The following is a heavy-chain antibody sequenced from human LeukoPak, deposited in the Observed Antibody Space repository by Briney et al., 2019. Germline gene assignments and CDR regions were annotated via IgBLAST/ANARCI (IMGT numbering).Heavy chain of an antibody. D-gene: IGHD2-2*01. J-gene: IGHJ4*02. CDR2: IYYSGST. V-gene: IGHV4-31*03. CDR3: ARGYTDYQLLLD. Sequence: SQTLSLTCTVSGGSISSGGYYWSWIRQHPGKGLEWIGYIYYSGSTYYNPSLKSRVTISVDTSKNQFSLKLSSVTAADTAVYYCARGYTDYQLLLDWGQGTLVTVSS. CDR1: GGSISSGGYY.